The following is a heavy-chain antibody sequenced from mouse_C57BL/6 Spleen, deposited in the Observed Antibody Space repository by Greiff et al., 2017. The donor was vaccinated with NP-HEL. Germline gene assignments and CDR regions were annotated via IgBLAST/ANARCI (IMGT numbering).Heavy chain of an antibody. CDR3: ARGGGKGYYFDY. Sequence: DVHLVESGGDLVKPGGSLKLSCAASGFTFSSYGMSWVRQTPDKRLEWVATISSGGSYTYYPDSVKGRFTISRDNAKNTLYLQMSSLKSEDTAMYYCARGGGKGYYFDYWGQGTTLTVSS. J-gene: IGHJ2*01. CDR1: GFTFSSYG. V-gene: IGHV5-6*01. CDR2: ISSGGSYT.